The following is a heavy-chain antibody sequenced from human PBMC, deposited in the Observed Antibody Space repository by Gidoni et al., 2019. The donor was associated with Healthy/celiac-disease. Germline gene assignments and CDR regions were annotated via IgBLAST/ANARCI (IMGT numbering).Heavy chain of an antibody. CDR2: ISGSGGST. Sequence: EVQLLESGGGLVQPGGSLRLSCSASGFTFSSYALSWVRQAPGKGLEWVSAISGSGGSTYYADSVKGRFTISRDNSKNTLYLQMNSLRAEDTAVYYCAKYRVTTGLGPDTYYYYGMDVWGQGTTVTVSS. V-gene: IGHV3-23*01. D-gene: IGHD4-17*01. J-gene: IGHJ6*02. CDR1: GFTFSSYA. CDR3: AKYRVTTGLGPDTYYYYGMDV.